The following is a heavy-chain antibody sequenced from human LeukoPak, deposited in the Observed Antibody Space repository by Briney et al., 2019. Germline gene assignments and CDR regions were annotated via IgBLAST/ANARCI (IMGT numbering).Heavy chain of an antibody. D-gene: IGHD6-19*01. J-gene: IGHJ4*02. CDR2: IYYSGST. CDR1: GGSNSSSSYY. V-gene: IGHV4-39*01. CDR3: ARHNGIAVAGTVDY. Sequence: SETLSLTCTVSGGSNSSSSYYWGWIRQPPGKGLEWIGSIYYSGSTYYNPSLKSRVTISVDTSKNQFSLKLNSVTAADTAVYYCARHNGIAVAGTVDYWGQGTLVTVSS.